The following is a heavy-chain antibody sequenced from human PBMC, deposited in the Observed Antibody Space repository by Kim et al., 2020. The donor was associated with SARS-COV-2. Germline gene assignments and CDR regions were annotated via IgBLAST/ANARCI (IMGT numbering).Heavy chain of an antibody. Sequence: SSLKSRFTVSVDTPKNQFSQKLGSVPAADTAVYYCARGTRYQRTFDYWGQGTLVTVSS. CDR3: ARGTRYQRTFDY. V-gene: IGHV4-31*02. D-gene: IGHD2-2*01. J-gene: IGHJ4*02.